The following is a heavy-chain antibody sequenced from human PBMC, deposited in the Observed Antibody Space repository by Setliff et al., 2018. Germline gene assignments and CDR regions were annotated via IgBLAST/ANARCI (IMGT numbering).Heavy chain of an antibody. Sequence: PSETLSLTCAVYGGSFSGYYWSWIRQPPGKGLEWIGEINHSGSTNYNPSLKSRVTISVDTSKNQFSLKLSSVTAADTAVYYCARTQGEQQLTHPYYWGQGTLVTVSS. CDR3: ARTQGEQQLTHPYY. D-gene: IGHD6-13*01. J-gene: IGHJ4*02. CDR1: GGSFSGYY. CDR2: INHSGST. V-gene: IGHV4-34*01.